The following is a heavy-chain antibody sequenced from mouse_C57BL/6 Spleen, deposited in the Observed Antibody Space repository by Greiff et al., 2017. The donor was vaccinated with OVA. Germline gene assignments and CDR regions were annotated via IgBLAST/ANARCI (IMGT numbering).Heavy chain of an antibody. CDR2: LNPSTGGT. V-gene: IGHV1-42*01. J-gene: IGHJ3*01. CDR3: ARGGMITDWLAY. D-gene: IGHD2-4*01. CDR1: GYSFTGYY. Sequence: EVQLMESGPELVKPGASVKISCKASGYSFTGYYMNWVKQSPEKSLEWIGELNPSTGGTTYNQKFKAKATLTVDKSSSTAYMQHKILTSEYAAVNYFARGGMITDWLAYWGQGTLVTVSA.